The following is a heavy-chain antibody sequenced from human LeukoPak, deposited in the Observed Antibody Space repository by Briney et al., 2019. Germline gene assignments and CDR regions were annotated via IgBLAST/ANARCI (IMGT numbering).Heavy chain of an antibody. CDR2: INHSGST. CDR3: ARWLGDSSGYYPDY. J-gene: IGHJ4*02. CDR1: GGSFSGYY. D-gene: IGHD3-22*01. V-gene: IGHV4-34*01. Sequence: PSETLSLTCAVYGGSFSGYYWSGIRQPPGKGLELIGEINHSGSTNYNPSLKSRVTISVDTSKNQFSLKLSSVTAADTAVYYCARWLGDSSGYYPDYWGQGTLVTVSS.